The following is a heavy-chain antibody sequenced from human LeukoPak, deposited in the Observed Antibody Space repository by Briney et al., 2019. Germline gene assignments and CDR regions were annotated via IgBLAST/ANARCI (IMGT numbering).Heavy chain of an antibody. D-gene: IGHD4-23*01. J-gene: IGHJ4*02. Sequence: ASVKVSCKASGYTFTSYYIHWMRQAPGQGLEWMGWVNPNNGGTNYAQKFQGRVTMTRDTSISTAYMDLSSLRSDDTAVYYCARGDYGGALAYWGQGALVTVSS. CDR1: GYTFTSYY. V-gene: IGHV1-2*02. CDR3: ARGDYGGALAY. CDR2: VNPNNGGT.